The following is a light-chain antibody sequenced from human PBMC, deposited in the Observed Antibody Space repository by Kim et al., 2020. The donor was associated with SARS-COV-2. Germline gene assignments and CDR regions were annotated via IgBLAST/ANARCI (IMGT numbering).Light chain of an antibody. Sequence: DIKMTQSPSSLSASVGDRVTITCRASQTISNYLNWYQQKPGKAPKLLIYAASNLHGGVPSRFSGSGSGTDFTLTISSLQPEDFATYYCQQSYTIPQKLTFGGGTKVDIK. V-gene: IGKV1-39*01. CDR2: AAS. CDR3: QQSYTIPQKLT. CDR1: QTISNY. J-gene: IGKJ4*01.